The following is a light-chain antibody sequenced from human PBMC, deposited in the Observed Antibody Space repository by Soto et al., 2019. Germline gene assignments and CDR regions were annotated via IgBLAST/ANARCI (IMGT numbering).Light chain of an antibody. Sequence: DIQMTQSPSSVSASVGDRVTMTCRASQGISSWLVWYQQKPGKAPKLLIYAASSLQSGVPSRFSGSGSGTDFTLTISGLQPEDLATYYCQQANSFPWTFGQGPKVDIK. CDR2: AAS. V-gene: IGKV1-12*01. CDR1: QGISSW. J-gene: IGKJ1*01. CDR3: QQANSFPWT.